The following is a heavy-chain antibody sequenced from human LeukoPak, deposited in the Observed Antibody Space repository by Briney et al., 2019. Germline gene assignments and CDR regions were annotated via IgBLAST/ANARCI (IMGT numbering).Heavy chain of an antibody. J-gene: IGHJ6*02. Sequence: GGSLRLSCAASGFTFSNYSMNWVRQAPGKGLEWVSSISSSSSYIYYADSVKGRFTISRDNAKNSLYLQMNSLRAEDTAVYYCARAQLRYFDWSGMDVWGQGTTVTVSS. V-gene: IGHV3-21*01. D-gene: IGHD3-9*01. CDR3: ARAQLRYFDWSGMDV. CDR1: GFTFSNYS. CDR2: ISSSSSYI.